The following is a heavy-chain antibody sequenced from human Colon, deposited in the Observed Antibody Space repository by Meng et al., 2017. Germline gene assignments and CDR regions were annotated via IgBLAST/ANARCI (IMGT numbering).Heavy chain of an antibody. Sequence: TWKVPVSTVVKPHLTPTLPFTVAGFLLRSSGVVLAWLHQPPGKALEWLALIYWDDHKRYSPSLKNRLTLTKDTSKHQVVLTMTALDPVDTATYDLAHRLQWGRSQSYSRLSFDSWGQGTLVTVSS. D-gene: IGHD3-16*01. CDR2: IYWDDHK. CDR1: GFLLRSSGVV. CDR3: AHRLQWGRSQSYSRLSFDS. J-gene: IGHJ4*02. V-gene: IGHV2-5*02.